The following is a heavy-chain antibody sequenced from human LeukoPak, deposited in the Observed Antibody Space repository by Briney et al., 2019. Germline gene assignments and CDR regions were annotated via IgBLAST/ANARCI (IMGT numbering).Heavy chain of an antibody. CDR2: ISAYNGNT. D-gene: IGHD2-2*01. J-gene: IGHJ4*02. V-gene: IGHV1-18*01. CDR1: GHTFTSYG. CDR3: ASPRSSTSPHSIPYFDY. Sequence: ASVKVSCKASGHTFTSYGISWVRQAPGQGLEWMGRISAYNGNTNYAQKLQGRVTMTTDTSTSTAYMELRSLRSDDTAVYYCASPRSSTSPHSIPYFDYWGQGTLVTVSS.